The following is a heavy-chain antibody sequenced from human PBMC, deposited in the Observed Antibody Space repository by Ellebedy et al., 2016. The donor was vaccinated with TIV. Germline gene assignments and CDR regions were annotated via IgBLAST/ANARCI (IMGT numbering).Heavy chain of an antibody. Sequence: AASVKVSCKAFGGTFSNYAVTWVRQAPGQGLEWMGRINPILGTANYAQKFQGRVTMTADKSTSTDYMKLTSLRSEDTAVYYCAADYGDYIIEDWGQGTLITVSS. J-gene: IGHJ4*02. V-gene: IGHV1-69*04. CDR2: INPILGTA. D-gene: IGHD4-17*01. CDR1: GGTFSNYA. CDR3: AADYGDYIIED.